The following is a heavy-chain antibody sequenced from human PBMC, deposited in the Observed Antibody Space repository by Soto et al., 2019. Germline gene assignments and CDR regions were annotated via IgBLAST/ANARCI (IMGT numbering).Heavy chain of an antibody. D-gene: IGHD2-2*01. CDR3: ARARGWNIVIIPAASDY. CDR1: GFTFSTYW. CDR2: INQDGSEK. Sequence: EVQLVESGGGLVQPGGSLRLSCAASGFTFSTYWMSWVRQAPGKGLEWVANINQDGSEKYYVDSVKGRFTISRDNAKNSPYLKKTSLSADDTAEYYCARARGWNIVIIPAASDYWGQGTLVTVSS. V-gene: IGHV3-7*01. J-gene: IGHJ4*02.